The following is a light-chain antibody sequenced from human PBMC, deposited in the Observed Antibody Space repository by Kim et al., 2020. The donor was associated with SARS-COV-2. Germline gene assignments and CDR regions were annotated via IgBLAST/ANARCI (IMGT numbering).Light chain of an antibody. V-gene: IGLV3-21*04. J-gene: IGLJ1*01. CDR3: QVWDTRSDHYV. CDR1: DSEGKS. Sequence: TARCSVKRHDSEGKSATRIQQTPGRARLVVIYYASDRPSGIPVPFSGSDPGNSPTLTISRVEAGDEADYYCQVWDTRSDHYVFGTGTKVTVL. CDR2: YAS.